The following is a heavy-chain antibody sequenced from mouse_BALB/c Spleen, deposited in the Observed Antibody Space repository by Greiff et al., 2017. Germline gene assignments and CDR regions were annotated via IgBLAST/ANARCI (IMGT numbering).Heavy chain of an antibody. CDR3: ASYDYEDAY. Sequence: VQLQQSGAELVKPGASVKLSCTASGFNIKDTYMRWVKQRPEQGLEWIGRIDPANGNTKYDPKFQGKATITADTSSNTAYLQLSSLTSEDTAVYYGASYDYEDAYWGQGTLVTVSA. CDR2: IDPANGNT. J-gene: IGHJ3*01. CDR1: GFNIKDTY. D-gene: IGHD2-4*01. V-gene: IGHV14-3*02.